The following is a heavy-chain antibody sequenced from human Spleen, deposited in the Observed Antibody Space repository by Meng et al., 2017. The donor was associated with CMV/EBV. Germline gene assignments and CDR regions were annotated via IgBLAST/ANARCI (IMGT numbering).Heavy chain of an antibody. CDR2: MNPNSGNT. CDR3: ARGGHCIGTSCYWGGWFGP. CDR1: GYTFTSYD. D-gene: IGHD2-2*01. J-gene: IGHJ5*02. Sequence: ASVKVSCKASGYTFTSYDINWVRQAAGQGLEWMGWMNPNSGNTGSAQRFQDRITMTRDTSISTAYMELSSLTSEDTAVYYCARGGHCIGTSCYWGGWFGPWGQGTLVTVS. V-gene: IGHV1-8*01.